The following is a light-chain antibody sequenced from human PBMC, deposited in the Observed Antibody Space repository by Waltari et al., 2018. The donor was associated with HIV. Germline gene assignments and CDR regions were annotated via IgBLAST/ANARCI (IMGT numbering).Light chain of an antibody. V-gene: IGLV2-8*01. Sequence: QSALTHPPAASGSPGQSVPHSCTGTRTDIGPSKYVSSYQQHPDKAPRLLIYEVNKRPSGVPGRFSGSKSGNTASLTVSGLQAEDEADYYCSSYAGSGNLLLFGGGTKVTVL. CDR2: EVN. CDR1: RTDIGPSKY. J-gene: IGLJ6*01. CDR3: SSYAGSGNLLL.